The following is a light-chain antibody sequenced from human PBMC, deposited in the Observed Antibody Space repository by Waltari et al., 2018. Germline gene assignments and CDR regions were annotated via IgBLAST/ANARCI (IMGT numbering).Light chain of an antibody. V-gene: IGLV1-44*01. Sequence: QSVLNQPPSASGTPGQSVTMSCSGSSSNIGKNSVNWYQQVPGTAPKLLIYSDHQRPSGVPARFFGSKSDTSASLAISGLQSDDEADYYCATWDDSLKGWVFGGGTKLTVL. CDR3: ATWDDSLKGWV. CDR1: SSNIGKNS. CDR2: SDH. J-gene: IGLJ3*02.